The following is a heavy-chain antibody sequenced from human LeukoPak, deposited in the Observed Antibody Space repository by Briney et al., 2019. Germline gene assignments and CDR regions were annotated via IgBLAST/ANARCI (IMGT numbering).Heavy chain of an antibody. CDR1: GFTFRDSW. CDR2: IKQDGSEK. V-gene: IGHV3-7*05. Sequence: GGSLRLSCAPSGFTFRDSWMNRVRQAPGKGLGRGASIKQDGSEKYYVDSVKGRFTISKDNAKTSLYLQMNSLSAEDAAVYYCARDGTSIVGSLDYWGQGTLVTVSS. CDR3: ARDGTSIVGSLDY. J-gene: IGHJ4*02. D-gene: IGHD1-26*01.